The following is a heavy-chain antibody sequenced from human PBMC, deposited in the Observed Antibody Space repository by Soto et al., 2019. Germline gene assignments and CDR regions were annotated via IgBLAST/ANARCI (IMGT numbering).Heavy chain of an antibody. CDR1: GFIFSDYF. J-gene: IGHJ3*02. V-gene: IGHV3-11*06. Sequence: GGSLRLSCAASGFIFSDYFMSWIRQAPGKGLEWVSFISGSSDNIKYADSVKGRFTISRGNSKNTLYLQMNSLRAEDTAVYYCAREQQLVPGAFDIWGQGTMVTVSS. CDR3: AREQQLVPGAFDI. D-gene: IGHD6-13*01. CDR2: ISGSSDNI.